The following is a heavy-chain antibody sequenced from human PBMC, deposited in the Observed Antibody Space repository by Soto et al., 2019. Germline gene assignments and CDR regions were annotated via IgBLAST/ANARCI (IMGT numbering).Heavy chain of an antibody. D-gene: IGHD1-1*01. CDR1: GYSFTSYW. V-gene: IGHV5-51*01. CDR2: IYPDDSDT. J-gene: IGHJ3*02. Sequence: GESLKISCKASGYSFTSYWIGWVRQMPGKGLEWMGIIYPDDSDTRYSPSFQGQVTISGDKSISTAYLQWSSLKASDTAMYYCASRKRTSDAFDIWGQGTMVTVSS. CDR3: ASRKRTSDAFDI.